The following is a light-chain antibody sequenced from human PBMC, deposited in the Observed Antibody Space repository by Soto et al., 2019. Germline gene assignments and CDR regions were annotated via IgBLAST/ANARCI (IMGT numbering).Light chain of an antibody. J-gene: IGLJ1*01. CDR2: DVS. Sequence: QSAPNQPRPRSGAPVPAFPISCTGTNKEIFVYTYGSWYQQHPGKAPKLMIYDVSKRPSGVPDRFSGSKSGNTASLTISGLQAEDEADYYCCSYGGSYTSSYVFGTGTKVTVL. CDR1: NKEIFVYTY. V-gene: IGLV2-11*01. CDR3: CSYGGSYTSSYV.